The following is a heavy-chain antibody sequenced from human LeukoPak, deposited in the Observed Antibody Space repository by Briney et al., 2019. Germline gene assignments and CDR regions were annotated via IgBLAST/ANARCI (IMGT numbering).Heavy chain of an antibody. V-gene: IGHV4-34*09. Sequence: SETLSLTCAVYGGSFSGYYWSWIRQPPGKGLEWIGEINHSGSTNYNPSLKSRVTISVDTSKNQFSLKLSSVTAADTAVYYCARDSMVGYYYGMDVWGQGTTVTVSS. CDR1: GGSFSGYY. J-gene: IGHJ6*02. CDR3: ARDSMVGYYYGMDV. D-gene: IGHD3-10*01. CDR2: INHSGST.